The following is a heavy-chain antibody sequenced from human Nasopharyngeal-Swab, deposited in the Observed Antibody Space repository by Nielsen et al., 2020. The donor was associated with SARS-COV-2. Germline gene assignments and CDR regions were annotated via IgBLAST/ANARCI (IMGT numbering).Heavy chain of an antibody. D-gene: IGHD3-22*01. CDR3: AKEDFFGSSGYYMGPDY. Sequence: GESLRLSCAASGFTFSSYGMHWVRQAPGNGLEWVAVISYDGSNKYYADSVKGRFNISRDNSKNTLYLQMNSLRAEDTAVYYCAKEDFFGSSGYYMGPDYWGQGTLVTVSS. J-gene: IGHJ4*02. CDR2: ISYDGSNK. CDR1: GFTFSSYG. V-gene: IGHV3-30*18.